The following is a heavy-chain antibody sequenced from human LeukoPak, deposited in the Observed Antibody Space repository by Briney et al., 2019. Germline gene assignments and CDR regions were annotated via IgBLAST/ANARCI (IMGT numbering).Heavy chain of an antibody. CDR1: VFTFSVYW. V-gene: IGHV3-7*01. D-gene: IGHD2/OR15-2a*01. CDR3: ASGILNY. Sequence: GLSLRLSCTASVFTFSVYWMTWVRQASGKGQEWVANIQQDGSQRYYVDSVRGRFTISRDNDKNSLYLQMNSLRAEDTAVYYCASGILNYWGQGTLVTVSS. CDR2: IQQDGSQR. J-gene: IGHJ4*02.